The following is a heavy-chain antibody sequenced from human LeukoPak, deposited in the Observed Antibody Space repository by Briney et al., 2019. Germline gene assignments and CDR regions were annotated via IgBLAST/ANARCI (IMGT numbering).Heavy chain of an antibody. CDR2: IYYSGST. V-gene: IGHV4-59*01. CDR1: GGSISSYY. Sequence: SETLSLTCTVSGGSISSYYWSWIRQPPGKGLEWIGYIYYSGSTNYNPSLKSRVTISVDTSKNQFSLKLSSVTAADTAVYYCASIRPSGGYCSSTSCYRYYYYMDVWGKGTTVTVSS. J-gene: IGHJ6*03. D-gene: IGHD2-2*02. CDR3: ASIRPSGGYCSSTSCYRYYYYMDV.